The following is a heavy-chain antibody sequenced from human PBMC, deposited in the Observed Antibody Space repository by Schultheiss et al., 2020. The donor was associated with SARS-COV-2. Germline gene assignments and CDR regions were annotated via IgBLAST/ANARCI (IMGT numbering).Heavy chain of an antibody. CDR1: GFTFSSYS. J-gene: IGHJ1*01. CDR2: ISSSSSTI. Sequence: GGSLRLSCAASGFTFSSYSMNWVRQAPGKGLEWVSYISSSSSTIYYADSVKGRFTISRDNAKNSPYLQMNSLRDEDTAVYYCARFPGEQWLVPSGYFQHWGQGTLVTVSS. CDR3: ARFPGEQWLVPSGYFQH. D-gene: IGHD6-19*01. V-gene: IGHV3-48*02.